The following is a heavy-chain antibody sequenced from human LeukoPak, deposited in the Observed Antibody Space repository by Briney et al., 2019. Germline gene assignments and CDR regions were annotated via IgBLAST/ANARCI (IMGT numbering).Heavy chain of an antibody. CDR1: GFTFSRYS. CDR2: ISSSSSTV. Sequence: GGSLRLSCAASGFTFSRYSMNWVRQAPGKGLELVSYISSSSSTVYYADSLKGRFTISSDNAKNSLYLQMTSQRDEDTAVYYCARAQTYYGSGSYLYWGQGTLVTVSS. CDR3: ARAQTYYGSGSYLY. J-gene: IGHJ4*02. V-gene: IGHV3-48*02. D-gene: IGHD3-10*01.